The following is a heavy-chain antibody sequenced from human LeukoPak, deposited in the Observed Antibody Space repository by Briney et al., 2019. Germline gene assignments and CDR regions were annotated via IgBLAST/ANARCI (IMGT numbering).Heavy chain of an antibody. Sequence: GRSLRLSCVASGFTFDDYAMHWVRQAPGKGLEWVSGISWNSGSIGYADSVKGRFTISRDNAKNSLYLQMNSLRAEDTALYYCAKGSQLLWFGELFDWGQGTLVTVSS. CDR3: AKGSQLLWFGELFD. CDR1: GFTFDDYA. J-gene: IGHJ4*02. CDR2: ISWNSGSI. V-gene: IGHV3-9*01. D-gene: IGHD3-10*01.